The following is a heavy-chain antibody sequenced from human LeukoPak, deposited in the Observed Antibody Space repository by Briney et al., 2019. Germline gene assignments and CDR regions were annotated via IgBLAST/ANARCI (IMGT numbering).Heavy chain of an antibody. Sequence: GGSLRLSRAASGFTFSSYWMSWVRQAPGKGLEWVANIKQDGSEKYYVDSVKGRFTISRDNAKNSLYPQMNSLRAEDTAVYYCAREDIVVVPAAESIYYYYGMDVWGQGTTVTVSS. CDR1: GFTFSSYW. D-gene: IGHD2-2*01. J-gene: IGHJ6*02. V-gene: IGHV3-7*01. CDR2: IKQDGSEK. CDR3: AREDIVVVPAAESIYYYYGMDV.